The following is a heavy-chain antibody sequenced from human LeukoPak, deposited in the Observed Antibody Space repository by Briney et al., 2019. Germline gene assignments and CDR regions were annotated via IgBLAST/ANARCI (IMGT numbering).Heavy chain of an antibody. CDR1: GFPFSTYW. CDR2: ISPDGSSR. V-gene: IGHV3-74*01. J-gene: IGHJ4*02. D-gene: IGHD2-21*02. Sequence: GGSLRLSCAASGFPFSTYWKHWVRQPPGKGLVWVSRISPDGSSRSYADSVKGRFIISRDNAKNTLSLQMNSLTAEDTAVYYCARDGGLLPDNWGKGTLVTVSS. CDR3: ARDGGLLPDN.